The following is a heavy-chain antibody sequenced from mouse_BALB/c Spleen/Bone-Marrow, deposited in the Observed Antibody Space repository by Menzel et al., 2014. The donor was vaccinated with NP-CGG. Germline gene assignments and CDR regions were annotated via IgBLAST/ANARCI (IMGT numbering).Heavy chain of an antibody. CDR1: GFTFSNYW. V-gene: IGHV6-6*02. CDR3: TTGFAY. CDR2: IRLKSHNYAT. J-gene: IGHJ3*01. Sequence: EVKLMESGGGLVQPGGSMKLSCVASGFTFSNYWMNWVRQSPEKGLEWVAEIRLKSHNYATRYAESVKGRFTISRDDSKSSVYQQMNNLRAEDTGIYYCTTGFAYWGQGTLVTVSA.